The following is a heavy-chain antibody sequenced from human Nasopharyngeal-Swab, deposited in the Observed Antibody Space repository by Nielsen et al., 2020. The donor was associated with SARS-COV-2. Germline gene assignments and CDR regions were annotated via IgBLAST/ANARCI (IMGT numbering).Heavy chain of an antibody. J-gene: IGHJ4*02. CDR2: IYYSGRT. CDR3: AKDHYSVSGSYVPYY. V-gene: IGHV4-31*03. Sequence: SETLSLTCSVSGVSISTGGYYWSWIRKHPGKGLEWIGHIYYSGRTYYNPSLKSRVTISVDTSENQFSLKLSSVTAADTAVYYCAKDHYSVSGSYVPYYWGQGTLVTVSS. D-gene: IGHD3-10*01. CDR1: GVSISTGGYY.